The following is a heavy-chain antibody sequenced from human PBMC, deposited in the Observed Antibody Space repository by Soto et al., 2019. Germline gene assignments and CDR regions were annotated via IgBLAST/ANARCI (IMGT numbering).Heavy chain of an antibody. CDR2: VSFSGRT. J-gene: IGHJ4*02. CDR1: GDSISTSYY. V-gene: IGHV4-59*01. D-gene: IGHD3-22*01. CDR3: ARSREMYYYDSSGYYAH. Sequence: QVQLQESGPGLVKPSETLSLTCTVSGDSISTSYYWNWIRQSPGKELEWIGYVSFSGRTSYNPSLKSRVTISVDTSKNQLSLKLSSVTAADTAVYYCARSREMYYYDSSGYYAHWGQGTLVTVSS.